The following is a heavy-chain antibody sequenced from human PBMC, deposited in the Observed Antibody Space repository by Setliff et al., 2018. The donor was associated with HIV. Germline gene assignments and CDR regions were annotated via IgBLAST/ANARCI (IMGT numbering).Heavy chain of an antibody. CDR3: VRNWSGQQLVYDY. D-gene: IGHD6-13*01. J-gene: IGHJ4*02. CDR1: GFTLSNYQ. CDR2: IKGDVDQK. V-gene: IGHV3-7*03. Sequence: PGESLKISCAASGFTLSNYQMSWVRQAPGKGLEWVAKIKGDVDQKYYVDSVKGRFTISRDNAQNSLYLQVTSLRVEDTALYYCVRNWSGQQLVYDYWGQGTLVTVSS.